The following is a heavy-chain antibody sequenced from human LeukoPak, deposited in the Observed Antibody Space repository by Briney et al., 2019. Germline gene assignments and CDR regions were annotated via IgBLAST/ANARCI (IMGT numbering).Heavy chain of an antibody. CDR3: AEEDIVALDP. V-gene: IGHV1-18*04. D-gene: IGHD5-12*01. J-gene: IGHJ5*02. Sequence: ASVKVSCKASGYTFTSYGISWVRQAPGQGLEWMGWISAYKGNTNHAQKLQDRVTMTTDTSTSTAQMEMRRPRSDATVVYFCAEEDIVALDPWGQGTLVTVSS. CDR2: ISAYKGNT. CDR1: GYTFTSYG.